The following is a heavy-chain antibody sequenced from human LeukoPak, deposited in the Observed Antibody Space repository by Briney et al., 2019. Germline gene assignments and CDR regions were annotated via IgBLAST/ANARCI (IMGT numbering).Heavy chain of an antibody. CDR3: AKASGTELLPSTVWHF. V-gene: IGHV3-23*01. CDR1: GFTFTTYA. Sequence: GGSLRLSRAASGFTFTTYALTWFRQAPGKGLEWVSAISGSGDNTYYTDSVKGRFTVSRDNSKNTVFLQMNSLRADDTALYYCAKASGTELLPSTVWHFWGQGRVVTVSS. J-gene: IGHJ4*02. CDR2: ISGSGDNT. D-gene: IGHD3-10*01.